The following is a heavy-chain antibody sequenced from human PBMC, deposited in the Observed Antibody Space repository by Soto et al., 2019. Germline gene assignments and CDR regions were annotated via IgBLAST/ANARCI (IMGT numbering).Heavy chain of an antibody. CDR1: GGSISSYY. Sequence: XATLSLTSTVSGGSISSYYWSWIRQPPGKGLEWIGYIYYSVSTNYNPSLKSRVTISVDTSKNQFSLKLSSVTAADTAVYYCARGLRRGFDFDYWGQGTLVTVSS. CDR2: IYYSVST. V-gene: IGHV4-59*01. CDR3: ARGLRRGFDFDY. J-gene: IGHJ4*02.